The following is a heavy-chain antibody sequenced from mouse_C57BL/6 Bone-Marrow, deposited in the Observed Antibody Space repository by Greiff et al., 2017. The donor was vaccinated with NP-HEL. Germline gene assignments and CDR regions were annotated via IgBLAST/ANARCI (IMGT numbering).Heavy chain of an antibody. D-gene: IGHD2-3*01. J-gene: IGHJ1*03. Sequence: VQLQQSGAELVRPGASVTLSCKASGYTFTDYEMHWVKQTPVHGLEWIGAIDPETGGTAYNQKFKGKAILTADKSSSTAYMELRSLTSEDSAVYYCTRKGGGYYVWYFDVWGTGTTVTVSS. V-gene: IGHV1-15*01. CDR3: TRKGGGYYVWYFDV. CDR1: GYTFTDYE. CDR2: IDPETGGT.